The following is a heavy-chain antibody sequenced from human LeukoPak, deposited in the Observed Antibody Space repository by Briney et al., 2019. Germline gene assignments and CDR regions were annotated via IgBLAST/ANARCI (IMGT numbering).Heavy chain of an antibody. V-gene: IGHV4-39*01. CDR1: GGSISGSSYY. J-gene: IGHJ5*02. CDR3: AGLIRPGWFDP. Sequence: SETLSLTCTVSGGSISGSSYYWGWIRQPPGKGLEWIGSIYYSGSTYYNPSLKSRVTISVDTSKNQFSLKLSSVTAADTAVYYCAGLIRPGWFDPWGQGTLVTVSS. CDR2: IYYSGST. D-gene: IGHD1-14*01.